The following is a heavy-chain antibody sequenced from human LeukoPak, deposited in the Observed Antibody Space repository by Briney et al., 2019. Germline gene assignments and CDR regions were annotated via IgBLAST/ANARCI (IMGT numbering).Heavy chain of an antibody. V-gene: IGHV3-49*04. D-gene: IGHD3-3*01. CDR3: TRDVYDPYYDFWSGLGFHLDY. CDR2: IRSKAYGGTT. Sequence: GGSLRLSCAASGFTFSTYWMSWVRQAPGKGLEWVGFIRSKAYGGTTEYAASVKGRFTISRDDSKSIAYLQMNSLKTEDTAVYYCTRDVYDPYYDFWSGLGFHLDYWGQGTLVTVSS. J-gene: IGHJ4*02. CDR1: GFTFSTYW.